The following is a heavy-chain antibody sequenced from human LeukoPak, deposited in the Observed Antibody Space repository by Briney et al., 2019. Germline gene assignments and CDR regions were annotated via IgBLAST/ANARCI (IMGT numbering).Heavy chain of an antibody. J-gene: IGHJ4*02. Sequence: GGSLRLSCAASGFTFSSYAMSWVRQAPGKGREWVSAISGSGGSTYYADSVKGRFTISRDNSKNTLYLQMNSLRAEDTAVYYCAKDRTPYGDYEGYWGQGTLVTVSS. V-gene: IGHV3-23*01. CDR1: GFTFSSYA. CDR2: ISGSGGST. CDR3: AKDRTPYGDYEGY. D-gene: IGHD4-17*01.